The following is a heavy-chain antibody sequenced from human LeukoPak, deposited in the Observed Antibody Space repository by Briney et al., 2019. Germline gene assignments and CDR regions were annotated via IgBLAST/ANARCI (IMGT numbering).Heavy chain of an antibody. CDR1: VFTFSDYS. J-gene: IGHJ4*02. Sequence: GGSLRLSCAPSVFTFSDYSMFWVRQAPVKELNWVAFIRYDGNNKYYADSVKGRFTISRDNSKNMLYLEMNSLSTEDTAVYYCAKVRYCSGVNCYPDDNWGQGTLVTVSS. CDR2: IRYDGNNK. CDR3: AKVRYCSGVNCYPDDN. D-gene: IGHD2-15*01. V-gene: IGHV3-30*02.